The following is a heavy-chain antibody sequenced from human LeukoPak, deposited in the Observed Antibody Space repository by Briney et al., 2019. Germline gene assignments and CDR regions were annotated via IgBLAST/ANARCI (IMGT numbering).Heavy chain of an antibody. CDR1: GYSISSGYY. J-gene: IGHJ3*02. D-gene: IGHD2-2*01. CDR3: ARQGYCSSTSCYGRAFDI. Sequence: PSETLSLTCAVSGYSISSGYYWGWIRQPPGKGLEWIGSIYHSGSTYYNPSLKSRVTISVDTSKNQFSLKLSSVTAADTAVYYCARQGYCSSTSCYGRAFDIWGPGTMVTVSS. CDR2: IYHSGST. V-gene: IGHV4-38-2*01.